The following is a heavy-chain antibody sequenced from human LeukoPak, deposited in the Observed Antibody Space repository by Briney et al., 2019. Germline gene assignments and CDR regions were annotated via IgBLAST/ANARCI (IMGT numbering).Heavy chain of an antibody. J-gene: IGHJ4*02. V-gene: IGHV4-34*01. CDR2: INHSGST. CDR3: ARRGYGKTDY. Sequence: SETLSLTCAVYGGSFSGYYLSWIRQPPGKGLEWIGEINHSGSTNYNPSLKSRVTISVDTSKNQFSLKLSSVTAADTAVYYCARRGYGKTDYWGQGTLVTVSS. D-gene: IGHD2-15*01. CDR1: GGSFSGYY.